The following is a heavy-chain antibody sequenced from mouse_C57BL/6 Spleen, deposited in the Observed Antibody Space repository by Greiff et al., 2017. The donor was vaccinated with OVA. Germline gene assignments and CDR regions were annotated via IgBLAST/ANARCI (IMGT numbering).Heavy chain of an antibody. J-gene: IGHJ1*03. V-gene: IGHV1-76*01. CDR1: GYTFTDYY. CDR2: LYPGSGNT. D-gene: IGHD2-4*01. Sequence: QVQLQQSGAELVRPGASVKLSCKASGYTFTDYYINWVKQRPGQGLEWIARLYPGSGNTYYNEKFKGKATLTAEKSSSTAYMQLSSLTSEDSAVYFCARSTGYYDYDVGYFDVWGTGTTVTVSS. CDR3: ARSTGYYDYDVGYFDV.